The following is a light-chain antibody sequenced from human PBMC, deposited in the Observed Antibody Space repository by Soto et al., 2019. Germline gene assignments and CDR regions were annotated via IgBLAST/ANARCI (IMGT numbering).Light chain of an antibody. CDR1: QSVSSY. Sequence: EIVLTQSPATLSLSPGERATLSCRASQSVSSYLAWYQQKPGQAPRLLIYDTSTRATGIPARFSGSGSGTDFTLTINSLEPEDFAVYYCQQRANWPRTFGQGTKLEIK. CDR3: QQRANWPRT. CDR2: DTS. J-gene: IGKJ2*01. V-gene: IGKV3-11*01.